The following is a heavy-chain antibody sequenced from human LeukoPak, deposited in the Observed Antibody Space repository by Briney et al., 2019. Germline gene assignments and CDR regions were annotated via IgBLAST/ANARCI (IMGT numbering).Heavy chain of an antibody. J-gene: IGHJ4*02. D-gene: IGHD5-12*01. V-gene: IGHV3-66*01. CDR2: IYSGGST. Sequence: GGSLRLSCAASGLTVSSNYMSWVRQAPGKGLEWVSVIYSGGSTYYADSVKGRFTSSRDNPKNTLYLQMNGLRVEDTAVYYWAKDMQTWPRFPDYWGQGTLVTVSS. CDR1: GLTVSSNY. CDR3: AKDMQTWPRFPDY.